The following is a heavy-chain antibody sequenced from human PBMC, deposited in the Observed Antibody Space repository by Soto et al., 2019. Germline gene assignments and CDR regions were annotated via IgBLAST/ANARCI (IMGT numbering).Heavy chain of an antibody. CDR3: ARVLLEGGLDY. CDR2: IYFSGST. Sequence: PSETLSLTCTVSCGSIGSGDYYWSWIRQPPGEGLEWIGYIYFSGSTYYNPSLTSRVTISVDTSKNQFSLKLRSVTAADTAVYYCARVLLEGGLDYWGQGTLVTVSS. D-gene: IGHD3-16*01. CDR1: CGSIGSGDYY. V-gene: IGHV4-30-4*01. J-gene: IGHJ4*02.